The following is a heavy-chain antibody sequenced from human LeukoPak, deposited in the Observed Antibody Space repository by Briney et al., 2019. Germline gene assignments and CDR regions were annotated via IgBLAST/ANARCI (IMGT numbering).Heavy chain of an antibody. CDR1: GFTFDNYG. CDR3: AKPLIIAATGEFDY. V-gene: IGHV3-20*04. J-gene: IGHJ4*02. D-gene: IGHD6-13*01. Sequence: GGSLRLSCAASGFTFDNYGMTWVRQVPGKGLEWVSGVNWNGGSTGYADSVKGRFTISRDNAKNSLYLQMNSLRAEDTAVYYCAKPLIIAATGEFDYWGQGTLVTVSS. CDR2: VNWNGGST.